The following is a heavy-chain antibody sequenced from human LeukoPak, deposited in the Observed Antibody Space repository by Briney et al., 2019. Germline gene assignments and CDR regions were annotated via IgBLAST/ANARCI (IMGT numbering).Heavy chain of an antibody. CDR2: IYASGST. J-gene: IGHJ5*02. V-gene: IGHV4-61*02. Sequence: SETLSLTCTVSGGSIRSGNYYWSWIRQPAGKGLEWIGRIYASGSTNYNPSLKSRVTMSVDTSKSQFSLKLISVTAADTAVYYCARDPRGIVGANHNWFDPWGQGTLVTVSS. CDR1: GGSIRSGNYY. CDR3: ARDPRGIVGANHNWFDP. D-gene: IGHD1-26*01.